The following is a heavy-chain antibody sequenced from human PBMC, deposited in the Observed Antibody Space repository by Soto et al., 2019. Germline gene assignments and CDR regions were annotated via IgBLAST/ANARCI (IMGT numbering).Heavy chain of an antibody. CDR3: VREYYHSSGPSDY. D-gene: IGHD3-22*01. J-gene: IGHJ4*02. CDR2: IKQDGSEK. CDR1: GFTFSSYW. V-gene: IGHV3-7*03. Sequence: GVSLRLSCAASGFTFSSYWMSWVRQAPGKGLEWVANIKQDGSEKYYVDSVKGRFTISRDNAKNSLYLQMKSLRAEDTAVYYCVREYYHSSGPSDYWCQGTLLTGSS.